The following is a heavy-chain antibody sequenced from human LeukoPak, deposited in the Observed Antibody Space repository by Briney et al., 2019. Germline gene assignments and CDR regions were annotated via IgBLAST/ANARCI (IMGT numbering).Heavy chain of an antibody. CDR2: ISSSGSTI. D-gene: IGHD4-17*01. Sequence: GGSLRLSCAASGFTFSDYYMSWIRQAPGKGLEWVSYISSSGSTIYYADSVKGRFTISRDNAKNSLYLQMNSLRAEDTAVYYCASFSYGDYKVNFDYWGQGTLVTVSS. J-gene: IGHJ4*02. CDR3: ASFSYGDYKVNFDY. CDR1: GFTFSDYY. V-gene: IGHV3-11*01.